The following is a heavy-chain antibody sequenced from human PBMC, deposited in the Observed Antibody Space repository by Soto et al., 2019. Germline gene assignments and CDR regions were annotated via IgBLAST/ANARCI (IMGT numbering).Heavy chain of an antibody. CDR1: GYTFTSYG. CDR2: ISAYNGNT. J-gene: IGHJ2*01. Sequence: ASVKVSCKASGYTFTSYGISWVRQAPGQGLEWMGWISAYNGNTNYAQKLQGRVTMTTDTSTSTAYMELRSLRSDDTAVYYCARAMLIWLVKLGGYFDIWGRGTLVTVSS. V-gene: IGHV1-18*04. D-gene: IGHD5-18*01. CDR3: ARAMLIWLVKLGGYFDI.